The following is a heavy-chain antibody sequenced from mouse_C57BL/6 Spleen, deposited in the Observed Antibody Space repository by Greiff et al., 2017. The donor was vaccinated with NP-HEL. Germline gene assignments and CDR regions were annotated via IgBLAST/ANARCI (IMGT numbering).Heavy chain of an antibody. V-gene: IGHV5-16*01. CDR1: GFTFSDYY. J-gene: IGHJ4*01. D-gene: IGHD1-1*01. Sequence: EVMLVESEGGLVQPGSSMKLSCTASGFTFSDYYMAWVRQVPEKGLEWVANINYDGSSTYYLDSLKSRFIISRDNAKNILYLQMSSLKSEDTATYYCARGAGTTVMDYWGQGTSVTVSS. CDR3: ARGAGTTVMDY. CDR2: INYDGSST.